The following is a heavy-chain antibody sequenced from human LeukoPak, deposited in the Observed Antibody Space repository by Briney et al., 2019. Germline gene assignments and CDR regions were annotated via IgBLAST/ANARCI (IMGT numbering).Heavy chain of an antibody. D-gene: IGHD5-24*01. CDR2: ISDNGGSI. CDR3: ARINGMATMPFDY. J-gene: IGHJ4*02. CDR1: GFTFSSFG. Sequence: GGSLRLSCAASGFTFSSFGMTWVRQAPGKGLEWASAISDNGGSIFYADSVKGRFTISRDNAKNSLYLQMNSLRAEDTAVYYCARINGMATMPFDYWGQGTLVTVSS. V-gene: IGHV3-21*01.